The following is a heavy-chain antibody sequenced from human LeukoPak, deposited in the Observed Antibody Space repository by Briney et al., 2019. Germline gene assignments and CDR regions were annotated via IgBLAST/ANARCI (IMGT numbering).Heavy chain of an antibody. CDR1: GFTFSSYW. CDR2: IKQDGSEK. V-gene: IGHV3-7*03. D-gene: IGHD2-15*01. Sequence: PGGSLRLSCAASGFTFSSYWMSWVRQAPGKGLEWVANIKQDGSEKYYVDSVKGRFTISRDNAKNSLYLQMNSLRAEDTAVYYCAKSGHCSGGSCYFFLRDWGQGTLVTVSS. J-gene: IGHJ4*02. CDR3: AKSGHCSGGSCYFFLRD.